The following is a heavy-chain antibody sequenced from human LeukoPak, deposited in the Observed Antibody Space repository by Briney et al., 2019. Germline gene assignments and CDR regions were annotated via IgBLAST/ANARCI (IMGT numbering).Heavy chain of an antibody. CDR1: GFTVSSNY. CDR3: ARETYYYDSSGYHDAFDI. J-gene: IGHJ3*02. V-gene: IGHV3-53*01. CDR2: IYSGGST. Sequence: GSLRLSCAASGFTVSSNYMSWVRQAPGKGLEWVSVIYSGGSTYYADSVKGRFTISRDNSKNTLYLQMNTLSAEDRAVYYCARETYYYDSSGYHDAFDIWGQGTMVTVSS. D-gene: IGHD3-22*01.